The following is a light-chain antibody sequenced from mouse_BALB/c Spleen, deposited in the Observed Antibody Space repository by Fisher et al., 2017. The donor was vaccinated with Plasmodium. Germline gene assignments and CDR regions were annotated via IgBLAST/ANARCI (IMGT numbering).Light chain of an antibody. V-gene: IGKV5-43*01. CDR1: QSIANN. CDR2: YTS. CDR3: QQSNSWPLT. Sequence: DIVITQTPATLSVTPGDSVSLSCRASQSIANNLHWYQQKLHESPRLLINYTSQSISGIPSRISGSGSGTDFTLIINSVETEDFGIYFCQQSNSWPLTFGAGTKLELK. J-gene: IGKJ5*01.